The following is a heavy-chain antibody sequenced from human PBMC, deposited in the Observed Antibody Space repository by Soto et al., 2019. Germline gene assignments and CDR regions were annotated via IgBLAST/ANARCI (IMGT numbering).Heavy chain of an antibody. CDR1: GGSISSGGYY. D-gene: IGHD3-22*01. CDR2: IYYSGST. CDR3: ARGDSGYYDSSGYYSY. Sequence: QVQLQESGPGPVKPSQTLSLTCTVSGGSISSGGYYWSWIRQHPGKGLEWIGYIYYSGSTYYNPSLTSRVTISVDTSKNQFSLKLSSVTAADTAVYYCARGDSGYYDSSGYYSYWGQGTLVTVSS. J-gene: IGHJ4*02. V-gene: IGHV4-31*03.